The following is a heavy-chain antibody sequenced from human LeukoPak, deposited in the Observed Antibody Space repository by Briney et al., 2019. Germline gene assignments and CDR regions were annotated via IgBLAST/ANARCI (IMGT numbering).Heavy chain of an antibody. CDR3: ARTIAVAGTPFDY. V-gene: IGHV4-30-2*01. CDR2: IYHSGST. CDR1: GGSISSGGYS. D-gene: IGHD6-19*01. J-gene: IGHJ4*02. Sequence: SQTLSLTCAVSGGSISSGGYSWSWIRQPPGKGLEWIGYIYHSGSTYYNPSLKSRVTISVDTSKNQFSLKLSSVTAADTAVYYCARTIAVAGTPFDYWGQGTLVTVSS.